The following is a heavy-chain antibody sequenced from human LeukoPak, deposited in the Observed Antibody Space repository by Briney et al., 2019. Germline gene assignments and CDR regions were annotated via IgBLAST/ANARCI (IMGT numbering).Heavy chain of an antibody. J-gene: IGHJ2*01. CDR3: VRDTAVAAKFGNWHFDL. CDR2: IKQDGSDT. Sequence: GGSLRLSCAVSGFTFSSYWMTWVRQAPGKGLEWVANIKQDGSDTYSVDSVKGRFTISRDNAKNSLYLEMNSLRAEDTAVYYCVRDTAVAAKFGNWHFDLWGRGTLVTVSS. V-gene: IGHV3-7*05. CDR1: GFTFSSYW. D-gene: IGHD2-21*02.